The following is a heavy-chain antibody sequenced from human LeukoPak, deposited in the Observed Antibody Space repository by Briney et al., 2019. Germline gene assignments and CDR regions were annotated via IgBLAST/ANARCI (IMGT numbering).Heavy chain of an antibody. CDR1: GGSISSYY. D-gene: IGHD1-1*01. CDR2: IYYSGST. J-gene: IGHJ4*02. Sequence: PSETLTLTCTVSGGSISSYYWSWIRQPPGKGLEWIGYIYYSGSTNYNPSLKSRVTISVDTSKNQFSLKLSSVTAADTAVYYCARSKALEGFYVDYWGQGTLVTVSS. CDR3: ARSKALEGFYVDY. V-gene: IGHV4-59*01.